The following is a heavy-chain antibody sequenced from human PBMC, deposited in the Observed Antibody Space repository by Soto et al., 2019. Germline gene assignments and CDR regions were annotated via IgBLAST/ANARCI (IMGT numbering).Heavy chain of an antibody. Sequence: GASLKVSCKASGYTFTVYYMHWVRQAPGQGLEWMGWINPNSGGTNYAQKFQGWVTMTRDTSISTAYMELSRLRSDDTAVYYCARDHPSIAVAGSYYFDYWGQGTLVTVSS. CDR2: INPNSGGT. CDR3: ARDHPSIAVAGSYYFDY. J-gene: IGHJ4*02. D-gene: IGHD6-19*01. CDR1: GYTFTVYY. V-gene: IGHV1-2*04.